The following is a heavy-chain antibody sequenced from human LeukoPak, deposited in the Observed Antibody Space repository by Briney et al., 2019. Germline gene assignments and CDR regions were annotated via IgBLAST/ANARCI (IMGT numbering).Heavy chain of an antibody. CDR2: ISYDGSNK. V-gene: IGHV3-30*18. Sequence: GGSLRLSCAASGFTFSSYGMHWVRQAPGKGLEWVAVISYDGSNKYYADSVKGRFTISRDNSKNTLYLQMNSLRAEDTAVYYCANLVYSSSSHIFDYWGQGTLVTVSS. CDR1: GFTFSSYG. J-gene: IGHJ4*02. CDR3: ANLVYSSSSHIFDY. D-gene: IGHD6-13*01.